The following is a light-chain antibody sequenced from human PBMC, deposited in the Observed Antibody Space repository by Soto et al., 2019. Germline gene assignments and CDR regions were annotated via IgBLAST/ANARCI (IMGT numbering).Light chain of an antibody. Sequence: DISMTQSPSTLSASVGDRVTITCRASQSISSWLAWYQQKPGKAPKLLIYDASSLESGVPSRFSGSGSGTEFTLTISSLQPDDFATYYCQQYNSYSTFGQGTKVEIK. V-gene: IGKV1-5*01. CDR1: QSISSW. CDR2: DAS. CDR3: QQYNSYST. J-gene: IGKJ1*01.